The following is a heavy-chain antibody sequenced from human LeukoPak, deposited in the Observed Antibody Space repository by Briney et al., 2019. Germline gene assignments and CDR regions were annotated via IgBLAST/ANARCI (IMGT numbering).Heavy chain of an antibody. CDR2: IYPGDSDT. Sequence: GESLKISCKGSGYSFTSYWISWVRQMPGKGLEGMGIIYPGDSDTRYSPSFQGQVTISADKPISPAYLQWSTLKASDTAMYYCARREDSSAWGAFDIWGQGTMVTVSS. V-gene: IGHV5-51*01. J-gene: IGHJ3*02. CDR3: ARREDSSAWGAFDI. D-gene: IGHD3-22*01. CDR1: GYSFTSYW.